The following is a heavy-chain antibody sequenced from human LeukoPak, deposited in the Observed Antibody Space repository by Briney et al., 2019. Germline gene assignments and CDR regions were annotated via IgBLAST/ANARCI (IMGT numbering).Heavy chain of an antibody. Sequence: GGSLRLSCAASGFTVSSNYMSWVRPAPGKGLEWVSVIYSGGSTYYADSVKGRFTISRDNSKNTLYLQMKSLRAEDTAVYYCARERNLEIAVAGTIFNYWGQGTLVTVSS. CDR3: ARERNLEIAVAGTIFNY. CDR1: GFTVSSNY. V-gene: IGHV3-66*01. J-gene: IGHJ4*02. CDR2: IYSGGST. D-gene: IGHD6-19*01.